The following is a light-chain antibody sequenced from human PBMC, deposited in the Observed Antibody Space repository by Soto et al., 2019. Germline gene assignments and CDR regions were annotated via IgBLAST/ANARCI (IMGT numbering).Light chain of an antibody. Sequence: QSVLTQPASVSGSPGQSVTISCTGTSSDGLSYDAVSWYQHRPGKAPKLIIYEGNKRPSGVSNRYSGSRSDNMASLTISGLQAEDEADYFCCSYLYSNSWLFGGGTKLTVL. V-gene: IGLV2-23*01. CDR2: EGN. CDR3: CSYLYSNSWL. J-gene: IGLJ3*02. CDR1: SSDGLSYDA.